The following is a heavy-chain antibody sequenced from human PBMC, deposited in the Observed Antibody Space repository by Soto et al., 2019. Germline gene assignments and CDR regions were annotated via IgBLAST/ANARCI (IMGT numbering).Heavy chain of an antibody. CDR2: INSDGGST. CDR1: GFTFSTFW. V-gene: IGHV3-74*01. Sequence: VGSLRLSCEASGFTFSTFWMHWVRQAPGKGLVWVSRINSDGGSTHYADSVKGRFTISRDNSRNTQYLQMSSLRADDTAVYYCVKGEFYYDSSAYYPFDSWGQGTLVTVSS. D-gene: IGHD3-22*01. CDR3: VKGEFYYDSSAYYPFDS. J-gene: IGHJ4*02.